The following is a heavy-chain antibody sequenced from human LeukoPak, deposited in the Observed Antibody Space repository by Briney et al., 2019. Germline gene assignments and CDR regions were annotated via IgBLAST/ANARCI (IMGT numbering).Heavy chain of an antibody. J-gene: IGHJ2*01. CDR3: AREAYSYGSTDYYFDL. V-gene: IGHV3-33*01. Sequence: GGSLRLSCAASGFTFSNYGLHWVRQAPGKGLEWVAVIWYDGRKIYYTDSVKGRFTISRDKSKNTLYLQMNNLRAEDTALYSCAREAYSYGSTDYYFDLWGRGTLVTLSS. CDR2: IWYDGRKI. CDR1: GFTFSNYG. D-gene: IGHD5-18*01.